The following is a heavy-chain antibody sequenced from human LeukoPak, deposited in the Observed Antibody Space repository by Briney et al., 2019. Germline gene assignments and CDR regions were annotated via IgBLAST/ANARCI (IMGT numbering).Heavy chain of an antibody. Sequence: GGSLRLSCAASGFTFSSYAMSWVRQAPGKGLEWVSAISGSGGSTYYADTVKGRFTISRDNSKNTLYLQVNSLRAEDTAVYYCAKSSIGPPFSGMDVWGQGTTVTVSS. CDR2: ISGSGGST. CDR3: AKSSIGPPFSGMDV. CDR1: GFTFSSYA. D-gene: IGHD2/OR15-2a*01. V-gene: IGHV3-23*01. J-gene: IGHJ6*02.